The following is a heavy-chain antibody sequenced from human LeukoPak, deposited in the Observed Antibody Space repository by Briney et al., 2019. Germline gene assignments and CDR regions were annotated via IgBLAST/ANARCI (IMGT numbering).Heavy chain of an antibody. D-gene: IGHD2-2*01. J-gene: IGHJ5*02. V-gene: IGHV1-69*05. CDR3: ARSQLLRYRDSYNWFDP. CDR2: ITPIFGTA. CDR1: GGTFSSYA. Sequence: SVKVSCKASGGTFSSYAISWVRQAPGQGLEWMGGITPIFGTANYAQKFQGRVTITTDESTSTAYMELSSLRSEDTAVYYCARSQLLRYRDSYNWFDPWGQGTLVTVSS.